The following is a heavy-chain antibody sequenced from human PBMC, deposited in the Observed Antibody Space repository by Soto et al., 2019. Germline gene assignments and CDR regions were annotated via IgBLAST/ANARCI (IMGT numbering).Heavy chain of an antibody. CDR3: ARGRYGDY. CDR1: GYAFTTFG. CDR2: ISAHNGNT. Sequence: QVHLVQSGAEVKKPGASVKVSCQASGYAFTTFGFTWVRRAPGQGLEWMGWISAHNGNTNYAQKLQGRVTVTRDTSTSTAYMELRSLRSDDTAVYYCARGRYGDYWGQGALVTVSS. V-gene: IGHV1-18*01. D-gene: IGHD1-1*01. J-gene: IGHJ4*02.